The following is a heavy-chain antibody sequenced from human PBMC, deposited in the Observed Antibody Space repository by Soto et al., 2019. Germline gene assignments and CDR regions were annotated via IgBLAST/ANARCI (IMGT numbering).Heavy chain of an antibody. J-gene: IGHJ4*02. CDR2: IYYSGST. CDR3: ARSGYSYGPNPLLY. CDR1: GGSISSYC. D-gene: IGHD5-18*01. V-gene: IGHV4-59*12. Sequence: PSETLSLTCTVSGGSISSYCWSWIRQPPGKGLEWIGYIYYSGSTNYNPSLESRVTISVDTSKNQFSLKLSSVTAADTAVYYCARSGYSYGPNPLLYWGQGTLVTVSS.